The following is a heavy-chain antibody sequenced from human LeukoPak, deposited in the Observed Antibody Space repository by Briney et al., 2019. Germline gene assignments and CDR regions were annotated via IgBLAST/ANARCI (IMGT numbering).Heavy chain of an antibody. CDR3: ARVLRAYYYYGRDV. Sequence: GGSLRLSCAASGFTFSNYAMHWVRQAPGEGLEYVSAISSNGGSTYYADSVKGRFTISRDNSKNTLFLQMGSLRVEDMAVYYWARVLRAYYYYGRDVGGQGTTVTVSS. J-gene: IGHJ6*02. D-gene: IGHD3-16*01. CDR2: ISSNGGST. V-gene: IGHV3-64*02. CDR1: GFTFSNYA.